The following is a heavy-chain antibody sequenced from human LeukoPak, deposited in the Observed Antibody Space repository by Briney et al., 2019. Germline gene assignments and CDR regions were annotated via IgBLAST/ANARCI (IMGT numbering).Heavy chain of an antibody. CDR3: AKGLLWFGELDLYYYYGMDV. J-gene: IGHJ6*02. CDR1: GFTFSSYA. CDR2: ISGSGGST. V-gene: IGHV3-23*01. D-gene: IGHD3-10*01. Sequence: GGSLRLSCAASGFTFSSYAMSWVRQAPGKGLEWVSAISGSGGSTYYADSVKGRLTISRDNSKNTLYLQMNSLRAEDTAVYYCAKGLLWFGELDLYYYYGMDVWGQGTTVTVSS.